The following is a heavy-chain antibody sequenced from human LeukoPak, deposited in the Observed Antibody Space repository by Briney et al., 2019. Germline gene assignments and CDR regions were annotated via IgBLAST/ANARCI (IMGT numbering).Heavy chain of an antibody. J-gene: IGHJ4*02. D-gene: IGHD2-15*01. V-gene: IGHV4-59*12. CDR1: GGSISSYY. CDR2: IYYSGST. Sequence: SETLSLTCTVSGGSISSYYWSWIRRPPGKGLEWIGYIYYSGSTNYNPSLKSRVTISVDTSKNQFSLKLSSVTAADTAVYYCASRTRYRLGYCSGGSCPREYDYWGQGTLVTVSS. CDR3: ASRTRYRLGYCSGGSCPREYDY.